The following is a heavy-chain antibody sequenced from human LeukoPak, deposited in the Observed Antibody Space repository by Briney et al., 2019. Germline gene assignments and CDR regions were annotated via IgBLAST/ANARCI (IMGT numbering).Heavy chain of an antibody. CDR2: INHRGHP. D-gene: IGHD4-23*01. V-gene: IGHV4-34*01. CDR3: ARDPTTVVTVPYYFDF. J-gene: IGHJ4*02. CDR1: GGSFTGYH. Sequence: SETLSLTCAVYGGSFTGYHWNWIRQSPQRGLEWIGEINHRGHPHYNPSLESRLTTSVDTPKNQFSLTLKSVTAADTAVYFCARDPTTVVTVPYYFDFWGQGTPVTVSS.